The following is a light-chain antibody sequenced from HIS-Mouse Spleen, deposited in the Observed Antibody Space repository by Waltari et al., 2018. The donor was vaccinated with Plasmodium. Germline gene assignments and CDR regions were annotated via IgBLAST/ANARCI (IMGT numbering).Light chain of an antibody. V-gene: IGKV3-15*01. CDR1: QSVSSN. Sequence: EIVMTQSPATLSVSPGERATLSCRASQSVSSNLAWYQQKPGQAPRLLIYGASTRATGIPAMFSGSGSGTEFTLTISSMQSEDFAVDYCQQYNNWPTFGQGTRLEIK. CDR3: QQYNNWPT. CDR2: GAS. J-gene: IGKJ5*01.